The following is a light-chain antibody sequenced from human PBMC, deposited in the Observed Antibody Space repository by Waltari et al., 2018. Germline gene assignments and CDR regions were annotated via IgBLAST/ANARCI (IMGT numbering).Light chain of an antibody. CDR2: KAS. V-gene: IGKV1-5*03. Sequence: DIQMTQSPSTLSASVGDRVTITCRASQSITSWLTWYQQKAGKAPKLLLYKASILESGVPSRFSGGGSGTEFTLTISSLQPEDFAPYYCQHYDSYSATFGRGTKVEIK. CDR1: QSITSW. J-gene: IGKJ4*02. CDR3: QHYDSYSAT.